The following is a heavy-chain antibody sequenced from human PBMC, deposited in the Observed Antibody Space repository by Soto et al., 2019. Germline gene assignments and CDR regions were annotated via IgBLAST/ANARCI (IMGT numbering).Heavy chain of an antibody. J-gene: IGHJ6*02. CDR2: ISSSSSDI. CDR1: GFTFSSYS. V-gene: IGHV3-21*01. D-gene: IGHD2-2*01. Sequence: GGSLRLSCAASGFTFSSYSMNWVRQDPGKGLEWVSSISSSSSDIYDADSVKGRFTISRDNAKNSLYLQMNILRAEDTAAYYCARAERIVVVPAATQQYYYYSMDVCGQETTLTVSS. CDR3: ARAERIVVVPAATQQYYYYSMDV.